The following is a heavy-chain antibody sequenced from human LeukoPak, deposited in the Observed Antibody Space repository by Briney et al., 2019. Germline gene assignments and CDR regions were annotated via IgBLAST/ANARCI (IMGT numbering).Heavy chain of an antibody. Sequence: PRGSLRLSCAASGFTFSSYAMSWVRQAPGKGLEWVSAISGSGGSTYYADSVKGRFTISRDNSKNTLYLQMNSLRAEDTAVYYCAKGYRYSSGWYEFYYFDYWGQGTLVTVSS. CDR2: ISGSGGST. CDR3: AKGYRYSSGWYEFYYFDY. D-gene: IGHD6-19*01. V-gene: IGHV3-23*01. J-gene: IGHJ4*02. CDR1: GFTFSSYA.